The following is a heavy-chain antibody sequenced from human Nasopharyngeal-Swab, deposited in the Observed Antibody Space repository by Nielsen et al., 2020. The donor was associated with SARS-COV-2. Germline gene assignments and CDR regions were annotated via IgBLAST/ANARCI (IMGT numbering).Heavy chain of an antibody. J-gene: IGHJ4*02. Sequence: GESLKISCAASGMTFSRFWMTWVRQLPGKGLEWVANINPDGSEKYYLDSVEGRFTISRDNARNSLFLQMNSLRPEDTGVYYCADPPTTGFWGQGTLVTVSS. CDR3: ADPPTTGF. D-gene: IGHD2-8*02. V-gene: IGHV3-7*03. CDR2: INPDGSEK. CDR1: GMTFSRFW.